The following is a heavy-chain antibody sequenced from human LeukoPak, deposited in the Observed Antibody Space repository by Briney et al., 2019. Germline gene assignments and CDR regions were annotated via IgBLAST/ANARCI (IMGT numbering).Heavy chain of an antibody. J-gene: IGHJ4*02. CDR1: GFTVTNNH. Sequence: PGGSLRLSCAASGFTVTNNHMNWVRQAPGKGLEWVSVIYNGDNTNYADSVKGRFTISRDNSKNTLYLQMNSLRAEDTAVYFCARASRLLAFDNWGQGTLVTVSS. CDR3: ARASRLLAFDN. V-gene: IGHV3-66*01. CDR2: IYNGDNT. D-gene: IGHD2-21*01.